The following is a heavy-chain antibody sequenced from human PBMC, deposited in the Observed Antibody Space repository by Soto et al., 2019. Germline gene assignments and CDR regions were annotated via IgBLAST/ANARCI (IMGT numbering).Heavy chain of an antibody. CDR3: ESDRTVQLERRGARDY. J-gene: IGHJ4*02. V-gene: IGHV1-3*01. Sequence: QVPLVQSGAEVKKPGASVKVSCTTSGYTFTNYAIHWVRQAPGPRLEWMGWIDAGNGNTEYSQNFQGRVTLTRDASASTADMDLSSLRSEDTAVYYCESDRTVQLERRGARDYWGQGTGVTVSS. CDR1: GYTFTNYA. CDR2: IDAGNGNT. D-gene: IGHD1-1*01.